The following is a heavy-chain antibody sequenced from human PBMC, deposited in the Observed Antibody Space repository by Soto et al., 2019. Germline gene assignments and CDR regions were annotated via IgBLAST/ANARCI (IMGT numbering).Heavy chain of an antibody. Sequence: PSETLSLTCTVSGDSIRSYYWTWIRQPPGRGLEWIGHVYYGGSTNYNPSLQSRVTISLDTSKNQFSLRLTSMTDADAAVYYCAGEGALATFGVVWGQGTRVTVSS. J-gene: IGHJ4*02. V-gene: IGHV4-59*01. D-gene: IGHD3-3*01. CDR1: GDSIRSYY. CDR3: AGEGALATFGVV. CDR2: VYYGGST.